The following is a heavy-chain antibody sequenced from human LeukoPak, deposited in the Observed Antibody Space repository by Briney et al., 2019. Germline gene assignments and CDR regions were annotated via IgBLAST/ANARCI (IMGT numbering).Heavy chain of an antibody. J-gene: IGHJ3*02. Sequence: GASVKVSCKASGYTFTGYYMHWVRQAPGQGLEWMGWINPNSGGTNYAQKFQGRVTMTRDTSISTAYMELSRLRSDDTAVYYCARGSLGGEERWLPSGVAFGIWGQGTMVTVSS. V-gene: IGHV1-2*02. CDR3: ARGSLGGEERWLPSGVAFGI. D-gene: IGHD5-24*01. CDR2: INPNSGGT. CDR1: GYTFTGYY.